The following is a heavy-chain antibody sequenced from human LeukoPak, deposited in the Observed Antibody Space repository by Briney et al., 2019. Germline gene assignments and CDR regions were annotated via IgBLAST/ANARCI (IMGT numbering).Heavy chain of an antibody. CDR2: IKQDGSEK. D-gene: IGHD1-26*01. CDR1: GFTFSSYW. J-gene: IGHJ4*02. Sequence: PGGSLRLSCAASGFTFSSYWMSWVRQAPGKGLEWVANIKQDGSEKYYVDSVKGRFTISRDNAKNSLYLQMNNLRAADTAVYYCASASPIVGAFDYWGQGTLVTVSS. CDR3: ASASPIVGAFDY. V-gene: IGHV3-7*01.